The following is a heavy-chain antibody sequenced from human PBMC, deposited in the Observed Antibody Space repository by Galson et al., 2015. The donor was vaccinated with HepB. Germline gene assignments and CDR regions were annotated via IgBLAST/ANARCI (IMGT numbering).Heavy chain of an antibody. D-gene: IGHD3-10*01. Sequence: QSGAEVKKPGESLRISCKGSGYSFTSYWISWVRQMPGKGLEWMGRIDPSDSYTNYSPSFQGHVTISADKSISTAYLQWSSLKASDTAMYYCARPYYGSGTKTGGFDPWGQGTLVTVSS. CDR1: GYSFTSYW. CDR2: IDPSDSYT. CDR3: ARPYYGSGTKTGGFDP. V-gene: IGHV5-10-1*01. J-gene: IGHJ5*02.